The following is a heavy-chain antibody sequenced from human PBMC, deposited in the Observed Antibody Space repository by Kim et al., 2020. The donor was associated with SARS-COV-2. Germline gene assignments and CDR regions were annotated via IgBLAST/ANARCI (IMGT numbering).Heavy chain of an antibody. V-gene: IGHV3-23*01. Sequence: YEDSVKGRFTISRDNSKNTLYLQMNSQRAEDTALYYCAKELSSSWPGFDYWGQGTLVTVSS. D-gene: IGHD6-13*01. J-gene: IGHJ4*02. CDR3: AKELSSSWPGFDY.